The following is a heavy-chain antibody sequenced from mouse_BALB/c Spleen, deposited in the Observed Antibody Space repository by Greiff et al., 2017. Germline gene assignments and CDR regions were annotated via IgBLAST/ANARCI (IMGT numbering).Heavy chain of an antibody. CDR3: ASYGYPAWFAY. CDR1: GYTFTSYV. Sequence: VQLKESGPELVKPGASVKMSCKASGYTFTSYVMHWVKQKPGQGLEWIGYINPYNDGTKYNEKFKGKATLTSDKSSSTAYMELSSLTSEDSAVYYCASYGYPAWFAYWGQGTLVTVSA. CDR2: INPYNDGT. J-gene: IGHJ3*01. D-gene: IGHD2-2*01. V-gene: IGHV1-14*01.